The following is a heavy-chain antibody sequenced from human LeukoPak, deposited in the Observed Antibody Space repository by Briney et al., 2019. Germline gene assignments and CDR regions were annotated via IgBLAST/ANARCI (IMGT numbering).Heavy chain of an antibody. CDR1: GYTFTSYD. Sequence: SVKVSCKASGYTFTSYDINWVRQATGQGLEWMGRIIPILGIANYAQKFQGRVTITADKSTSTAYMELSSLRSEDTAVYYCARAPAAGIYYFDYWGQGTLVTVSS. J-gene: IGHJ4*02. D-gene: IGHD6-13*01. CDR2: IIPILGIA. CDR3: ARAPAAGIYYFDY. V-gene: IGHV1-69*04.